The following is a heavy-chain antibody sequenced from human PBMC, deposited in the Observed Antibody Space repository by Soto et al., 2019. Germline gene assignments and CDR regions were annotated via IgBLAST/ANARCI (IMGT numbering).Heavy chain of an antibody. CDR3: AKDNGRAGSSAP. Sequence: QLVESGGGLVQPGGSLRLSCAASGFAFSTYSMNWVRQAPGKGLEWVSYISFSSTTIFYADSVRGRFTISRDNAKNSLYLQMKTLGEEDPAVYYCAKDNGRAGSSAPGGRGTLVPVST. V-gene: IGHV3-48*02. CDR1: GFAFSTYS. J-gene: IGHJ5*02. CDR2: ISFSSTTI.